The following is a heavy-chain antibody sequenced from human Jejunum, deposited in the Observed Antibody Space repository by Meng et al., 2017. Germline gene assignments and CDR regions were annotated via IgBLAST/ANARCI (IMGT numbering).Heavy chain of an antibody. J-gene: IGHJ4*02. CDR3: ARDPRTNWASRFFDN. CDR2: ISRSGRA. Sequence: QVPMQASGPGLVRPSGPLSLTCAVSGGSVSTTDWWSWVRQPPGKGLEWIGEISRSGRANYNPSLKGRVTISLDRSMNLFSLKLDSVTAADAAVYYCARDPRTNWASRFFDNWGQGTLVTVSS. D-gene: IGHD1/OR15-1a*01. CDR1: GGSVSTTDW. V-gene: IGHV4-4*02.